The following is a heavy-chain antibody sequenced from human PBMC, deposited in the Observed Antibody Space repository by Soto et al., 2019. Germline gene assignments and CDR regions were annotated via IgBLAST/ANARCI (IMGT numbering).Heavy chain of an antibody. CDR3: ARHLRDSNGWSRWFDP. D-gene: IGHD6-19*01. Sequence: GESLDVDKKSSGFSFIIYWIGWVRQMLGKGLEWMGIIYPDDSDTRYSPSFQGQVTISADKSISTAYLQWSSLKASDTAMYYCARHLRDSNGWSRWFDPWGQGTLVTVSS. J-gene: IGHJ5*02. V-gene: IGHV5-51*01. CDR1: GFSFIIYW. CDR2: IYPDDSDT.